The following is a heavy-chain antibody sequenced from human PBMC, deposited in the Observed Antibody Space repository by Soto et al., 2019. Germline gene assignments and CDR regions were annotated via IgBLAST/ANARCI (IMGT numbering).Heavy chain of an antibody. CDR3: AKGITVTTKQPDAFDI. V-gene: IGHV3-23*01. CDR1: GFTFSSYA. Sequence: PGGSLRLSCAASGFTFSSYAMSWVRQAPGKGLEWVSAISGSGGSTYYADSVKGRFTISRDNSKNTLYLQMNSLRAEDTAVYYCAKGITVTTKQPDAFDIWGQGTMVTVSS. CDR2: ISGSGGST. D-gene: IGHD4-4*01. J-gene: IGHJ3*02.